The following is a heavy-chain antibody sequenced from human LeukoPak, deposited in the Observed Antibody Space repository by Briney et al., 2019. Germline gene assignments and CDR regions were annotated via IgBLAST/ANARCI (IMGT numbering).Heavy chain of an antibody. V-gene: IGHV3-23*01. CDR2: ITTGDGNT. CDR1: GFTFSSYT. J-gene: IGHJ4*02. CDR3: AKYGPQDSGSSHFDY. Sequence: GGSLRLSCTASGFTFSSYTMTWVRQAPGKGLKWVSTITTGDGNTYYADSVKGRFTVSRDDSKNTLYLQMNSLRAEDTAVYYCAKYGPQDSGSSHFDYWGQGALVTVSS. D-gene: IGHD1-26*01.